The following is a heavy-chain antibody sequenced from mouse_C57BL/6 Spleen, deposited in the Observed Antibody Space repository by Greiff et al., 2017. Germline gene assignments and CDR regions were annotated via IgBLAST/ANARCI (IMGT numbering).Heavy chain of an antibody. V-gene: IGHV1-72*01. CDR2: IDPNSGGT. Sequence: QVQLQQPGAELVKPGASVKLSCKASGYTFTSYWMHWVKQRPGRGLEWIGRIDPNSGGTKYNEKFKRKATLTVDKPSSTAYMQLSSLTSEDSAVYYCASLFTTVAPGAMDYWGQGTSVTVSS. J-gene: IGHJ4*01. D-gene: IGHD1-1*01. CDR3: ASLFTTVAPGAMDY. CDR1: GYTFTSYW.